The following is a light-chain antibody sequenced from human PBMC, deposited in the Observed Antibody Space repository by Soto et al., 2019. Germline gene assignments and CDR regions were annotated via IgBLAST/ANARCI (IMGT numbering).Light chain of an antibody. Sequence: QSALTQPASVSGSPGQSITISCTGTTSDVGAYDSVSWYQQQPGKAPKLMIYDVSDRPSGVSNRCSGSKSGNTASLTISGLQAEDEADYYFSSYTSGSTPVVFGGGTKLTVL. CDR2: DVS. J-gene: IGLJ2*01. CDR1: TSDVGAYDS. CDR3: SSYTSGSTPVV. V-gene: IGLV2-14*01.